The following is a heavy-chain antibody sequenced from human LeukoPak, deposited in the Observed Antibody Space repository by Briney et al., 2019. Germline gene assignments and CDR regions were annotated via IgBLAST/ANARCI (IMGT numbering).Heavy chain of an antibody. V-gene: IGHV3-21*04. CDR2: ISSSSSYI. J-gene: IGHJ3*02. CDR1: GFTFSSYA. Sequence: GGSLRLSCAASGFTFSSYAMSWVRQAPGKGLEWVSSISSSSSYIYYADSVKGRFTISRDNAKNTLYLQMNSLRAEDTAVYYCAREDILTGSSAFDIWGQGTMVTVSS. CDR3: AREDILTGSSAFDI. D-gene: IGHD3-9*01.